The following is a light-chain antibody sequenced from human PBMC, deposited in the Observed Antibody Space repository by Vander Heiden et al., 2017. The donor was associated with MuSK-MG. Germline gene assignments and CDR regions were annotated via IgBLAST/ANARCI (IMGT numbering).Light chain of an antibody. J-gene: IGKJ1*01. V-gene: IGKV1-39*01. Sequence: DIQLTPAPSSLSASVGDRVTITCRASQSISSYLNWYQQKPGKAPKLLIYAASSLQSGVPSRFSGSGSGTDFTLTISRLQPEDFATYYCQHRDSTPRTFGQGTKVEIK. CDR3: QHRDSTPRT. CDR1: QSISSY. CDR2: AAS.